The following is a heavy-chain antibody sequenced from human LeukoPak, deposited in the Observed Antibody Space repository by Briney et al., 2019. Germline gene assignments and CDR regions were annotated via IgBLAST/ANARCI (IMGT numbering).Heavy chain of an antibody. D-gene: IGHD1-26*01. J-gene: IGHJ4*02. CDR2: IIPIFGTA. CDR3: ARGGGGGGSYNCDY. Sequence: GSSVKVSCKASGATFSSYAISWVRQAPGQGLEWMGGIIPIFGTANYAQKFQGRVTITTDESTSTAYMELSSLRSEDTAVYYCARGGGGGGSYNCDYWGQGTLVTVSS. CDR1: GATFSSYA. V-gene: IGHV1-69*05.